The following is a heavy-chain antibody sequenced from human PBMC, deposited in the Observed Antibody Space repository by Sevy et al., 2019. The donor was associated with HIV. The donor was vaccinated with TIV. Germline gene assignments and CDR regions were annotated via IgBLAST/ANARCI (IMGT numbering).Heavy chain of an antibody. CDR1: GFTFSSYA. Sequence: GGSLRLSCAASGFTFSSYAMSWVRQAPGKGLEWVAVISYDGSNKYYADSVKGRFTISRDNSKNTLYLQMNSLRAEDTAVYYCAKDLTPYCGGDCPQWFDPWGQGTLVTVSS. V-gene: IGHV3-30*18. J-gene: IGHJ5*02. CDR2: ISYDGSNK. D-gene: IGHD2-21*02. CDR3: AKDLTPYCGGDCPQWFDP.